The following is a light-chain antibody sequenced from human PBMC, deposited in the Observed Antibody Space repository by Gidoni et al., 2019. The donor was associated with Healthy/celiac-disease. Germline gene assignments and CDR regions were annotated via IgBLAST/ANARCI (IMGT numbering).Light chain of an antibody. Sequence: EIVLTQSPANLSLSPGERATLSCRASQSVSSYLAWYQQKPGQAPRLLIYDASNRATGIPARFSGSGSGTDFTLTISSLEPEDFAVYYCQQRSNWPLTFGGXTKVEIK. CDR1: QSVSSY. CDR3: QQRSNWPLT. CDR2: DAS. V-gene: IGKV3-11*01. J-gene: IGKJ4*01.